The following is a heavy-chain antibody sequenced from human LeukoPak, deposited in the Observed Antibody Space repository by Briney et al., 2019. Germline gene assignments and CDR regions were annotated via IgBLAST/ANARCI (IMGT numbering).Heavy chain of an antibody. CDR3: ASDDSSGNIDY. J-gene: IGHJ4*02. CDR1: GFTFSSYS. D-gene: IGHD3-22*01. Sequence: PGGSLRLSCAASGFTFSSYSMNWVRQAPGKGLEWVSYISSSGSTIYYADSVKGRFTISRDNAKNSLYLQMNSLRAEDTAVYYCASDDSSGNIDYWGQGTLVTVSS. V-gene: IGHV3-48*04. CDR2: ISSSGSTI.